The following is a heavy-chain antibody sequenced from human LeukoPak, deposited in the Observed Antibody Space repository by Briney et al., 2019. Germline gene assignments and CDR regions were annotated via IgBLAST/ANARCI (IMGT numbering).Heavy chain of an antibody. Sequence: SETLSLTCTVSGGSISSYSLSWIRQPPGKGLEWIGYIYYSGRTNYNPSLKSRVTISVDTSKNQFSLKLNSVTAADTAVYYCARLLRINWNPYYFDYWGQVTLVTVSS. V-gene: IGHV4-59*08. D-gene: IGHD1-20*01. CDR3: ARLLRINWNPYYFDY. CDR2: IYYSGRT. J-gene: IGHJ4*02. CDR1: GGSISSYS.